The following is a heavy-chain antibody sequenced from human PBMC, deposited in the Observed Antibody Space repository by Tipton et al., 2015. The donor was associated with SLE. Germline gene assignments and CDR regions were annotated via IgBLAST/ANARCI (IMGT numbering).Heavy chain of an antibody. Sequence: SLRLSCAASGFSFSGYYMSWMRQAPGKGLEGVSYISSTGSTMYYAASVKGRFTISRDNAKNSLYLQMNSLRAEDTAVYFCVRGITYALDFFHCWRLESLLPVSS. CDR3: VRGITYALDFFHC. D-gene: IGHD2-2*01. CDR2: ISSTGSTM. V-gene: IGHV3-11*04. CDR1: GFSFSGYY. J-gene: IGHJ4*02.